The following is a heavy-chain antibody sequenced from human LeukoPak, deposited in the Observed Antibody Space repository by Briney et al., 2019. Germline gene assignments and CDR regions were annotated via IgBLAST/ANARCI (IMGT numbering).Heavy chain of an antibody. D-gene: IGHD3-22*01. J-gene: IGHJ6*02. CDR2: INPNSGGT. CDR3: ARDYYDSSGYYGDWGHYYYGMDV. CDR1: GYTFTGYY. V-gene: IGHV1-2*02. Sequence: ASVKVSCKASGYTFTGYYMHWVRQAPGQGLEWMGWINPNSGGTNYAQKFQGRVTMTRDTSISTAYMELSRLRSDDTAVYYCARDYYDSSGYYGDWGHYYYGMDVWGQGTTVTVSS.